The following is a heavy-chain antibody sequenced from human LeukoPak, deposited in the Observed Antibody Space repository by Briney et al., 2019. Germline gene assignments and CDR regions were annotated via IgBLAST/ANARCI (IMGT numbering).Heavy chain of an antibody. V-gene: IGHV4-38-2*02. J-gene: IGHJ4*02. CDR1: GYSIRSGFY. CDR3: ARSIAVAGTQLFDY. Sequence: SETLSLTCTVSGYSIRSGFYWGWIRPPPGKGLEWIGNIYHSGSTNYNPSLKSRVTISVDKSKNQFSLKLSSVTAADTAVYYCARSIAVAGTQLFDYWGQGTLVTVSS. D-gene: IGHD6-19*01. CDR2: IYHSGST.